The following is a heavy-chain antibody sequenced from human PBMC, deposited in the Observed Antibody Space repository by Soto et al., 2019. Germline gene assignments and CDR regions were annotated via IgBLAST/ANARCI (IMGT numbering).Heavy chain of an antibody. D-gene: IGHD3-10*01. CDR3: AKDGRSGSYYNVARFDP. V-gene: IGHV3-23*01. CDR1: GFTFSSYA. J-gene: IGHJ5*02. Sequence: GVSRRLSWSASGFTFSSYAMRWARQDPGKGLEWVSAIRGCGGRTYYEGSVKGLLTNFRNNSKNTLYLQMNSLRAEDTAVYYCAKDGRSGSYYNVARFDPWGQGTPDTVSS. CDR2: IRGCGGRT.